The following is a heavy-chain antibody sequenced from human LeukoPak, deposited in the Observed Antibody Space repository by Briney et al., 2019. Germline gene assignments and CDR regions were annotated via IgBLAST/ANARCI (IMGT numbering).Heavy chain of an antibody. CDR3: ARDRITFGVAQFDY. J-gene: IGHJ4*02. CDR1: GYTFTSYG. V-gene: IGHV1-18*01. D-gene: IGHD3-16*01. CDR2: ISAYNGNT. Sequence: ASVKVSCKASGYTFTSYGISWVRQAPGQGLEWMGWISAYNGNTNYAQKLQGRVTMTTDTSTSTAYMELRSLRSDDTAVYYRARDRITFGVAQFDYWGQGTLVTVSS.